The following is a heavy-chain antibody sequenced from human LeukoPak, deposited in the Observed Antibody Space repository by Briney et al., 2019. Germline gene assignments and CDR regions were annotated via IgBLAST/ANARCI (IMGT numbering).Heavy chain of an antibody. D-gene: IGHD2-21*02. CDR1: RGTFSTYP. J-gene: IGHJ4*02. CDR3: ATAYCGGDCYATNFDY. V-gene: IGHV1-69*05. Sequence: ASVKVSCKASRGTFSTYPISWVRQAPGQGLEWMGGIIPIFGTSNYAQKFQDRVTITTDESTSTAYMELSSLRSEDTALYYCATAYCGGDCYATNFDYWGQGALVTVSS. CDR2: IIPIFGTS.